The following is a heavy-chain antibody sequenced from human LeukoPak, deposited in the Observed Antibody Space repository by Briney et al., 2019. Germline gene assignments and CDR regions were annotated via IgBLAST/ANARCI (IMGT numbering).Heavy chain of an antibody. J-gene: IGHJ4*02. CDR3: ARDRLSWLPAGY. V-gene: IGHV1-18*01. CDR2: ISAYNGNT. D-gene: IGHD5-24*01. CDR1: GGTFSSYA. Sequence: ASVKVSCKASGGTFSSYAISWVRQAPGQGLEWMGWISAYNGNTNYAQKLQGRVTMTTDTSTSTAYMELRSLRSDDTAVYYCARDRLSWLPAGYWGQGTLVTVSS.